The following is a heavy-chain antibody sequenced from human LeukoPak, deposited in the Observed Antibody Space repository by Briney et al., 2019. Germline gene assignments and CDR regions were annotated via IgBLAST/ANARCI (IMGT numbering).Heavy chain of an antibody. V-gene: IGHV4-39*07. Sequence: PSETLSLTCTLSGGSLTTNTFYWGWIRQPPGKGLEWIGTVYYTGITHYNPSLKSRVTISVDTSKNQFSLKLSSVTAADTAVYYCARGDYYDSSGYYYVSYYFDYWGQGTLVTVSS. CDR2: VYYTGIT. CDR3: ARGDYYDSSGYYYVSYYFDY. J-gene: IGHJ4*02. D-gene: IGHD3-22*01. CDR1: GGSLTTNTFY.